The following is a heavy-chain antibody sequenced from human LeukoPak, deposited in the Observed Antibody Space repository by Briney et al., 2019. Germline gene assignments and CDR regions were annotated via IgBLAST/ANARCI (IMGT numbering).Heavy chain of an antibody. J-gene: IGHJ4*02. Sequence: GASVKVSCKASGYTFIGYYMHWVRQAPGQGLEWMGWINPNSGGTKYAQKFQGRVTMTRDTSISTAYMELSRLRSDDTAVYYCAREESGGYFDYWGQGTLVTVSS. D-gene: IGHD2-8*02. V-gene: IGHV1-2*02. CDR2: INPNSGGT. CDR3: AREESGGYFDY. CDR1: GYTFIGYY.